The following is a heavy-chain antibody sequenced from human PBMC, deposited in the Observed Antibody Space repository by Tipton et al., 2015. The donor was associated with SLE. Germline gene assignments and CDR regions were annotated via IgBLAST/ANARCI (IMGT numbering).Heavy chain of an antibody. CDR3: AGELLPAYGMDV. Sequence: SLRLSCAASGFIVSSDYMCWVRQAPGKGLEWVSVIYGSGGTYYADSVKGRFTLSRDNSKNTLYLQMNSLRAEDTAVYYCAGELLPAYGMDVWGQGTTVTVSS. CDR2: IYGSGGT. V-gene: IGHV3-53*01. J-gene: IGHJ6*02. CDR1: GFIVSSDY. D-gene: IGHD3-10*01.